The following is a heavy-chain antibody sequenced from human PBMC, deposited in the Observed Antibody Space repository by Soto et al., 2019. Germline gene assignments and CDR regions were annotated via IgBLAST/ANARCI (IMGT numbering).Heavy chain of an antibody. CDR3: ARERTYDFWSGYPNWFDP. V-gene: IGHV3-30-3*01. J-gene: IGHJ5*02. Sequence: GSLRLSCTASGFTVSSYAMHWVRQAPGKGLEWVALISYEGHNKYYADSVMGRFTISRDNSKNTLYLQMNSLRPEDTAVYYCARERTYDFWSGYPNWFDPWGQGTLVTVSS. CDR1: GFTVSSYA. D-gene: IGHD3-3*01. CDR2: ISYEGHNK.